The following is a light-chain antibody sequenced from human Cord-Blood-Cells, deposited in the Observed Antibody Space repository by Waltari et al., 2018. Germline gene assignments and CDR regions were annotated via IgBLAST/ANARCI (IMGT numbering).Light chain of an antibody. CDR2: RNK. CDR1: SSNIGSNY. CDR3: AAWDDSLSGWV. V-gene: IGLV1-47*01. J-gene: IGLJ3*02. Sequence: QSVLTQPPSASGTPGQRVTISCSGSSSNIGSNYVYWYQQLPGTAPKLLIYRNKPRPSGGPARFSGSKSVTSASLAISGLRSEDEADYYCAAWDDSLSGWVFGGGTKLTVL.